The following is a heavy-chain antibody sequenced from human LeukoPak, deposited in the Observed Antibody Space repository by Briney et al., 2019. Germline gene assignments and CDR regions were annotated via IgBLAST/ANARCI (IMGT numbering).Heavy chain of an antibody. CDR2: ISSSGSTI. CDR1: GFTFSSYE. CDR3: ARSSGWYHRGPDYYYYYMDV. V-gene: IGHV3-48*03. J-gene: IGHJ6*03. Sequence: GGSLRLSCAASGFTFSSYEMNWVRQAPGKGLEWVSYISSSGSTIYYADSVKGRFTISRDNAKNSLYLQMNSLRAEDTAVYYCARSSGWYHRGPDYYYYYMDVWGKGTTVTVS. D-gene: IGHD6-19*01.